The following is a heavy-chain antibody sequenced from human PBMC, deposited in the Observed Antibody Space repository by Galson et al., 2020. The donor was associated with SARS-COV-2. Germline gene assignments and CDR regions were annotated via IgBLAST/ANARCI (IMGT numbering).Heavy chain of an antibody. Sequence: ETSETLSLTCSVSGGSVRSDYWSWIRQPPGKGLEWIGYIYNSESTNYNASLKSRVTISVDTSKSQFSLKLSSVTAADTAVYYCARDAVGALGDWGQGTLVTGCS. CDR2: IYNSEST. J-gene: IGHJ4*02. D-gene: IGHD1-26*01. CDR1: GGSVRSDY. V-gene: IGHV4-59*02. CDR3: ARDAVGALGD.